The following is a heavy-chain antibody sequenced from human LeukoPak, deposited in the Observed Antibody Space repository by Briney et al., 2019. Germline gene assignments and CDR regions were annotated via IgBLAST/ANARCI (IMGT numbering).Heavy chain of an antibody. J-gene: IGHJ4*02. CDR1: GGSINSGSYY. CDR2: IYTTGTT. CDR3: ARCTSNSCYNFDY. D-gene: IGHD2-2*02. Sequence: SETLSLTCTVSGGSINSGSYYWNWIRQSAGRGLEWIGHIYTTGTTNCNPSLKSRVTISLDTSKNQFSLKLNSVTAADTAVYYCARCTSNSCYNFDYWGQGTLVTVSS. V-gene: IGHV4-61*09.